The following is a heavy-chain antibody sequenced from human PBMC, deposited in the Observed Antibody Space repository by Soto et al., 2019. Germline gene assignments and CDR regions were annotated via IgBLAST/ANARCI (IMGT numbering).Heavy chain of an antibody. CDR2: ISWNSATI. Sequence: PGGSLRLSCTASGFTFDADVIHWVRQAPGKGLEWVSSISWNSATIGYADSVKGRFTISRDNAQNSLYLQMKSLRPEDTALYYCAKDFRPYQGVAGDDYWGQGTLDTVSA. CDR3: AKDFRPYQGVAGDDY. D-gene: IGHD6-19*01. V-gene: IGHV3-9*01. J-gene: IGHJ4*02. CDR1: GFTFDADV.